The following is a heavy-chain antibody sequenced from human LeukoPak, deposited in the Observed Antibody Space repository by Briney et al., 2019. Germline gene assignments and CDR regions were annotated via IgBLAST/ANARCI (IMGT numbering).Heavy chain of an antibody. V-gene: IGHV3-33*01. CDR1: GFTFSNYG. CDR3: ARGGRYCSSSSCHLGDY. D-gene: IGHD2-2*01. CDR2: IWYDGSNE. J-gene: IGHJ4*02. Sequence: GGSLRLSCAASGFTFSNYGMHWVRQAPGKGLEWVAVIWYDGSNEYYADSVKGRFTISRDNSKNTLYLQMNSLRAEDTAVYYCARGGRYCSSSSCHLGDYWGQGTLVTVSS.